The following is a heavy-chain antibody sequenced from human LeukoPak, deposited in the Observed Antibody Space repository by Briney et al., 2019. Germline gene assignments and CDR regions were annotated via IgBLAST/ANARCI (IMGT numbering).Heavy chain of an antibody. CDR2: IYHTGST. CDR3: ARDRGGFGELITYYFDY. D-gene: IGHD3-10*01. V-gene: IGHV4-38-2*02. J-gene: IGHJ4*02. CDR1: GYSISISYY. Sequence: SGTLSLTCSVSGYSISISYYWGWIRQPPGKGLQWIGSIYHTGSTYYNPSLKSRVTISVDTSKNQFSLKLSSVTAADTAVYYCARDRGGFGELITYYFDYWGQGTLVTVSS.